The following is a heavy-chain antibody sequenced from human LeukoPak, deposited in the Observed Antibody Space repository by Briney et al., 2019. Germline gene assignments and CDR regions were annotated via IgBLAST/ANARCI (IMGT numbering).Heavy chain of an antibody. CDR3: ARRFDS. V-gene: IGHV3-48*01. CDR2: IGPGGDI. J-gene: IGHJ4*02. Sequence: GSLRLSCAASGFSFTAYSMNWVRQAPGRGLEWISYIGPGGDIYYADSVTGRFTVSRDTAKNSLYLQMNGLKVEDTAVYCCARRFDSWGQGTLVTVSS. CDR1: GFSFTAYS.